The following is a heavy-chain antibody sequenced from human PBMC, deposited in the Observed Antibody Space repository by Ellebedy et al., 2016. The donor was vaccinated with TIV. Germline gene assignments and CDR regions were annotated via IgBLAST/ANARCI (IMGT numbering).Heavy chain of an antibody. CDR1: GFSFSRYT. J-gene: IGHJ4*02. V-gene: IGHV3-48*01. CDR2: ISSGTSTI. CDR3: VKTQTVTTPTLGF. Sequence: GESLKISCAASGFSFSRYTLNWVRQAPGRGLEWLSYISSGTSTIYYADSVRGRFTISRDDAKNSLYLQMDSLSAEDTAVYYCVKTQTVTTPTLGFWGQGTLVTVSS. D-gene: IGHD4-17*01.